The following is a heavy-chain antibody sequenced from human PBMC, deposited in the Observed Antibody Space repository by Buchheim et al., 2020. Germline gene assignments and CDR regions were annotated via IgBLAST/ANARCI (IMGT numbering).Heavy chain of an antibody. J-gene: IGHJ2*01. CDR3: ARELPIRGYPYWYFDL. CDR2: IYYSGST. D-gene: IGHD3-16*02. CDR1: GGSISRGDYY. Sequence: QVQLQESGPGLVKPSQTLSLTCTVSGGSISRGDYYWSWIRQPPGKGLEWIGYIYYSGSTYYNPSLKSRVTISIDTAKNQFSLKLSSVPAADTAVYYCARELPIRGYPYWYFDLWGRGTL. V-gene: IGHV4-30-4*01.